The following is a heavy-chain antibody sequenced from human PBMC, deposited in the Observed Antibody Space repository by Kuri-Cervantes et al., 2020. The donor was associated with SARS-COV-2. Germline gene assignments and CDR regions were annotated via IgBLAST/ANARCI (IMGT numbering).Heavy chain of an antibody. CDR2: IYYSGST. Sequence: SETLSLTCTVSGGSISSSNYYWAWIRQPPGKGLEWIGSIYYSGSTYYNPSLKSRVTISVDTSKNQFSLKLSSVTTADTAVYYCARHNGGVIFGVVFQTYYFDYWGQGTLVTVSS. CDR1: GGSISSSNYY. D-gene: IGHD3-3*01. J-gene: IGHJ4*02. V-gene: IGHV4-39*01. CDR3: ARHNGGVIFGVVFQTYYFDY.